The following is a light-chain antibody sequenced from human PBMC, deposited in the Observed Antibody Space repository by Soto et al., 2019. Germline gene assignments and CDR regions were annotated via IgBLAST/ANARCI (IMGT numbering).Light chain of an antibody. CDR2: DAS. CDR1: ESVSNS. Sequence: ETVLTQSPATLSLSPGERATLSCRASESVSNSLAWYQHKPGQAPRLLIYDASNRATGIPARFSGSGSGTDFTLTISSLEPEDFAVYYCQQRSNWRITFGQGTRLEI. J-gene: IGKJ5*01. V-gene: IGKV3-11*01. CDR3: QQRSNWRIT.